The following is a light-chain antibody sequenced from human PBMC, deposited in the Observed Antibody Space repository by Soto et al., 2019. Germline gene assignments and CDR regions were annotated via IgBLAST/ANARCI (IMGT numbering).Light chain of an antibody. CDR3: QSYDSSLSVSWV. CDR1: SSNIGAGYD. V-gene: IGLV1-40*01. J-gene: IGLJ3*02. CDR2: GNS. Sequence: QSALTQPPSVSGAPGQRVTISCTGSSSNIGAGYDVHWYQQLPGTAPKLLIYGNSNRPSGVPDRFSGSKSGTSASLAITGLQAEDEADYYCQSYDSSLSVSWVFGGGTKLTVL.